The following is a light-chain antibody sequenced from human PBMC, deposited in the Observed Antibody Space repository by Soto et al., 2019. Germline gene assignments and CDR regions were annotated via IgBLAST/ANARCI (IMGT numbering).Light chain of an antibody. J-gene: IGLJ3*02. CDR3: TSYVGSDIWV. Sequence: QSVLTPPPSASGSPGQSVTISCTGTSSDVGAYKYVSWYQQYPGKAPKLLIYEVSKRPSGVPDRFSGSKSGNTASLTVSGLQAEDEADYYCTSYVGSDIWVFGGGTKRTVL. CDR2: EVS. V-gene: IGLV2-8*01. CDR1: SSDVGAYKY.